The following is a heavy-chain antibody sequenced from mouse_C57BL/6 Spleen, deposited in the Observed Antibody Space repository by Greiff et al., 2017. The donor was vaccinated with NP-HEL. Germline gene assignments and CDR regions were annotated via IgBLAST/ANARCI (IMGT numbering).Heavy chain of an antibody. CDR3: ARGIHYYCSSCGGYCDY. D-gene: IGHD1-1*01. Sequence: VQLQQSGGGLVKPGGSLKLSCAASGFTFSDYGMHWVRQAPEKGLEWVAYISSGSSTIYYADTVKGRFTISRDNAQNTLFLQMTSLRSEDTAMYDCARGIHYYCSSCGGYCDYWRQGPSLTVSS. J-gene: IGHJ2*02. CDR2: ISSGSSTI. V-gene: IGHV5-17*01. CDR1: GFTFSDYG.